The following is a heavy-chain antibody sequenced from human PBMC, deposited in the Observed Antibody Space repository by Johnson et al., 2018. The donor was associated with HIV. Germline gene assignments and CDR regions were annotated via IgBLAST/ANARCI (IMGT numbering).Heavy chain of an antibody. V-gene: IGHV3-7*01. CDR1: GFSFSSYW. J-gene: IGHJ3*02. CDR2: IKHDGSEK. CDR3: ARDLGGGYSSSSYAFDI. Sequence: VQVVESGGGLVKPGGSLTLSCAASGFSFSSYWMSWVRQAPGKGLEWVANIKHDGSEKYYVDSVKGRLPISRDNAKNSLYLQMNSLRAEDTAVYYCARDLGGGYSSSSYAFDIWGQGTMVTVSS. D-gene: IGHD6-6*01.